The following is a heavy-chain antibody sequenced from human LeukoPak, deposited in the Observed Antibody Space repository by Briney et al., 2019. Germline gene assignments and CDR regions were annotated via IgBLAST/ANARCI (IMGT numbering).Heavy chain of an antibody. CDR1: GGSISSSNHY. CDR2: IYYSGST. CDR3: ARLGDAYNLLLDY. V-gene: IGHV4-39*01. Sequence: SETLSLTCTVSGGSISSSNHYWAWIRQPPGKGLEWIGSIYYSGSTYYNPYLRSRLTMSVDTSKNQFSLRLTSVTAADTAVYYCARLGDAYNLLLDYWGQGTLVTVSS. J-gene: IGHJ4*02. D-gene: IGHD5-24*01.